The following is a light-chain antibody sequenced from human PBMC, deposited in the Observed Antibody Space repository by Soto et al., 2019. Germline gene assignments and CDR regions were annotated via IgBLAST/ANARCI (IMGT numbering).Light chain of an antibody. J-gene: IGKJ4*01. Sequence: ETVMTQSPATLSVSPGERATLSCRASQSVNSKLAWYQQKPGQAPRLLIHDASTRATGIPVRFSGSGSGTEFTLTISSLQSEDFAVYYCQQYNNSPLSFGGGTKVEIK. CDR3: QQYNNSPLS. V-gene: IGKV3-15*01. CDR1: QSVNSK. CDR2: DAS.